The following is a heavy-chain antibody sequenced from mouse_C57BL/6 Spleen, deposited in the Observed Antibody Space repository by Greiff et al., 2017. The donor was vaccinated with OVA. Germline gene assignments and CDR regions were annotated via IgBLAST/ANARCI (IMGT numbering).Heavy chain of an antibody. Sequence: ESGPGLVKPSQSLSLTCSVTGYSITSGYYWNWIRQFPGNKLEWMGYISYDGSNNSNPSLKNRISITRDTSKNQFFLTLNSVTTEDTATYYCARDQGTGTDYWGQGTTLTVSS. D-gene: IGHD4-1*01. J-gene: IGHJ2*01. CDR1: GYSITSGYY. CDR3: ARDQGTGTDY. V-gene: IGHV3-6*01. CDR2: ISYDGSN.